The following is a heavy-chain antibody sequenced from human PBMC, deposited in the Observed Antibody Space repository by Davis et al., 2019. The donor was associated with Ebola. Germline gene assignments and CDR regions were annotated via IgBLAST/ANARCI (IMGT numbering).Heavy chain of an antibody. Sequence: GGSLRLSCAASGFTFSSYGMHWVRQAPGQGLEWVAVIWYDGSNKYYADSVKGRFTISRDNSKNTLYLQMNSLRAEDTAVYYCARDPAMVRGVIIYYYYDMDVWGQGTTVTVSS. CDR3: ARDPAMVRGVIIYYYYDMDV. CDR2: IWYDGSNK. CDR1: GFTFSSYG. D-gene: IGHD3-10*01. V-gene: IGHV3-33*01. J-gene: IGHJ6*02.